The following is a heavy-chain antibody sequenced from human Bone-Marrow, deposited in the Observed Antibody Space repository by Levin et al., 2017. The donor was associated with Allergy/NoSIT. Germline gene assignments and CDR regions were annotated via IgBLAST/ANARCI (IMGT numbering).Heavy chain of an antibody. J-gene: IGHJ4*02. Sequence: SGGSLRLSCTTSGFTLTNTPIHWVRQAPVQGLEWVAVLSFDGSAQAYADSVKGRFTVSKDNSRNTVYLQMNNLRRDDTAFYYCARPRMTGFSNGWYLENWGQGTQVTVSS. CDR1: GFTLTNTP. CDR3: ARPRMTGFSNGWYLEN. CDR2: LSFDGSAQ. V-gene: IGHV3-30*04. D-gene: IGHD6-19*01.